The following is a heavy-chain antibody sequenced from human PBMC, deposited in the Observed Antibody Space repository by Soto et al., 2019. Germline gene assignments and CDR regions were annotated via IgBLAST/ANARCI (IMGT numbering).Heavy chain of an antibody. CDR3: ARDKDYYYSGRDV. J-gene: IGHJ6*02. V-gene: IGHV6-1*01. CDR2: TYYRSNWYN. CDR1: GDSVSSNSAA. Sequence: SQTLSLTCAISGDSVSSNSAAWNWIRHSPSRGLEWLGRTYYRSNWYNDYAVSVKSRITINPDTSKNQFSLQLNSVTPEHTAVYHCARDKDYYYSGRDVWGQGTTVTVSS.